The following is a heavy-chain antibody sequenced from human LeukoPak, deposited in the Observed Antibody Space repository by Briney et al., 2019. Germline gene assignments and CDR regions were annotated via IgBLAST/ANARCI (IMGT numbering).Heavy chain of an antibody. D-gene: IGHD1/OR15-1a*01. Sequence: GGSLRLSCAASGFTFSTYAMSWVRQAPGKGLEWVSAISGSGGSTYYADSVKGRFTISRDNSKNTLYLQMNSLRTEDTAVYYCARGRTGTFDYWGQGNLVTVSS. CDR2: ISGSGGST. J-gene: IGHJ4*02. CDR3: ARGRTGTFDY. CDR1: GFTFSTYA. V-gene: IGHV3-23*01.